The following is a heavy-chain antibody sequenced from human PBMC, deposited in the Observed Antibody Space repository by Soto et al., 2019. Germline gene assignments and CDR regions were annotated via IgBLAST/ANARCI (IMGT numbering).Heavy chain of an antibody. CDR1: TITFTYAW. D-gene: IGHD2-15*01. J-gene: IGHJ6*02. CDR2: IKSKTDGGSR. CDR3: TTCSGGSCNVDYYDMEV. V-gene: IGHV3-15*01. Sequence: WLSMRLPCGPCTITFTYAWLNWVRQSPGKGLERAGRIKSKTDGGSREYAATVKGRSTISRDDSKNTVYLQMNSRTTPSTDVFYCTTCSGGSCNVDYYDMEVGRQGTKLAVS.